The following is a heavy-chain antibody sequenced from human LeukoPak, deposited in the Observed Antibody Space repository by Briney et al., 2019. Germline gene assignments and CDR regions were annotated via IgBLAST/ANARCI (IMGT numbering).Heavy chain of an antibody. CDR2: INPSSGGT. V-gene: IGHV1-2*02. CDR1: GYTFTGYY. CDR3: ARGRFPGYSGYDWAY. D-gene: IGHD5-12*01. J-gene: IGHJ4*02. Sequence: GASVKVSCKASGYTFTGYYMHWVRQAPGQGLEWMGWINPSSGGTNYAQKFQGRVTMTRNTSISTAYMELSSLRSEDTAVYYCARGRFPGYSGYDWAYWGQGTLVTVSS.